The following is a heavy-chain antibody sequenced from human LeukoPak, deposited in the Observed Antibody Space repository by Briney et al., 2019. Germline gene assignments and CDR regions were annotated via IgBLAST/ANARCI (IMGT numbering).Heavy chain of an antibody. Sequence: ASVKVSCKASGFTFTGYYMHWVRQAPGQGLEWMGRINGNSGGTNYAQKFQGRVTMTRDTSINTAYMELSRLTSGDTVMYYCSREFQRSLDYWGQGTLVTVSS. J-gene: IGHJ4*02. D-gene: IGHD6-25*01. CDR3: SREFQRSLDY. V-gene: IGHV1-2*05. CDR2: INGNSGGT. CDR1: GFTFTGYY.